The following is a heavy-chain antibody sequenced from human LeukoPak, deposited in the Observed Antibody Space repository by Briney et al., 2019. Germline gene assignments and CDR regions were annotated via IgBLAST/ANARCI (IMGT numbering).Heavy chain of an antibody. D-gene: IGHD3-22*01. CDR3: AKVPHFNYDSSGYYIDY. J-gene: IGHJ4*02. Sequence: GGSLRLSCAASGFTFSSYAMSWVRQAPGKGLEWVSAISGGGSTYYADSVKGRFTISRDNSKNTLYLQMNSLRAGDTAVYYCAKVPHFNYDSSGYYIDYWGQGTLVTVSS. CDR1: GFTFSSYA. CDR2: ISGGGST. V-gene: IGHV3-23*01.